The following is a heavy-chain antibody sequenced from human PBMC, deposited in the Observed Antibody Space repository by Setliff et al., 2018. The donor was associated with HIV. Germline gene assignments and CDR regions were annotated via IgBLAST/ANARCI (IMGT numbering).Heavy chain of an antibody. D-gene: IGHD3-3*02. J-gene: IGHJ4*02. CDR1: GGSISSRTYY. CDR3: ARHPMSPFLEWSFDS. Sequence: SETLSLTCSVSGGSISSRTYYWGWIRQPPGKGLEWIGSIYYSGSTYYNPSLRSRVTMSVDTSKNQFSLKLSSVTAADTAVYYCARHPMSPFLEWSFDSWGQGTLVTVSS. CDR2: IYYSGST. V-gene: IGHV4-39*07.